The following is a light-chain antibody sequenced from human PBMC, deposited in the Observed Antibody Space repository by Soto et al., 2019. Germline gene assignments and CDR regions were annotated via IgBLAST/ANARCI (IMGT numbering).Light chain of an antibody. Sequence: IQMTQSPSSLSASVGDRVTITCRASQNIRGYLSWYQQKPGKAPKLLIYSSSSLRSGVPSRFSGSGSGTDFTLTISSLQPEDFATYYCQQSYSTPRLTFGGGTRVEIK. CDR2: SSS. J-gene: IGKJ4*01. CDR3: QQSYSTPRLT. V-gene: IGKV1-39*01. CDR1: QNIRGY.